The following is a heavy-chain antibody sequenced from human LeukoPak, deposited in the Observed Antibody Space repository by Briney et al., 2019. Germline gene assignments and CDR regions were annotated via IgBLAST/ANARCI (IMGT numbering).Heavy chain of an antibody. D-gene: IGHD3-22*01. CDR2: MTSSRYI. V-gene: IGHV3-21*04. J-gene: IGHJ3*01. CDR1: GFSLKTYN. Sequence: GGSLRLSCAASGFSLKTYNMNWVRQAPGKGLEGVSSMTSSRYIYYADSVKGRFTISRDDANNLVFLQMHSLRAEDTAIYYCTRDQFFDYDNDDAFDVWGQGTKVIVSS. CDR3: TRDQFFDYDNDDAFDV.